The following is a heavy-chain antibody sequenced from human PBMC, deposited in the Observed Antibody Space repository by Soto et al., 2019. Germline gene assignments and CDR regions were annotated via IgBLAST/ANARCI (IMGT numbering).Heavy chain of an antibody. D-gene: IGHD3-16*02. CDR2: INPSGGST. V-gene: IGHV1-46*01. J-gene: IGHJ5*02. Sequence: ASVKVSCKASGYTFTDYYIHWARQAPGQGLEWMGVINPSGGSTTYAQRFQGRVTMTRDTSTSTVYMELSSLRSEDTAVYYCARGVMIAFGGVIVDNWFDPWGQGTLVTVSS. CDR3: ARGVMIAFGGVIVDNWFDP. CDR1: GYTFTDYY.